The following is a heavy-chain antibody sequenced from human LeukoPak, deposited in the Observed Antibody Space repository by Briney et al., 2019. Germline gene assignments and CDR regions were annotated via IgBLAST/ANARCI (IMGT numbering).Heavy chain of an antibody. V-gene: IGHV3-21*04. Sequence: GGSLRLSCAASGFTFSSYSMNWVRQAPGKGLEWVSSISSSSSYIYYADSVKGRFTISRDNAKNSLYLQMNSLRAEDTALYYCARDVGGYSGYNFDYWGQGALVTVSS. CDR3: ARDVGGYSGYNFDY. CDR1: GFTFSSYS. CDR2: ISSSSSYI. D-gene: IGHD5-12*01. J-gene: IGHJ4*02.